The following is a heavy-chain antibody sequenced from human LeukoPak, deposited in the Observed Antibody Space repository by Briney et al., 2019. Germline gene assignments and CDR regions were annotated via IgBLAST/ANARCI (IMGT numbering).Heavy chain of an antibody. J-gene: IGHJ4*02. CDR1: GYTFTSHG. CDR2: INTNTGNP. V-gene: IGHV7-4-1*01. CDR3: ARESPYYYDSSGYYYADSFDAY. D-gene: IGHD3-22*01. Sequence: GASVKVSCKASGYTFTSHGISWVRQAPGQGLEWMGWINTNTGNPTYAQGFTGRFVFSLDTSVSTAYLQIGSLKAEDTAVYYCARESPYYYDSSGYYYADSFDAYWGQGTLVTVSS.